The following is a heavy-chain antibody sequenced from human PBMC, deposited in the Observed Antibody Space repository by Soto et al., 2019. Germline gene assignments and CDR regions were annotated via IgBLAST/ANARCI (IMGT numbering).Heavy chain of an antibody. CDR2: INPNSGDT. CDR1: GYPFTGHY. J-gene: IGHJ6*02. D-gene: IGHD1-26*01. CDR3: AKGGAIVAAGTRVYLYNAMDV. Sequence: ASVNVSYKASGYPFTGHYVHWVRQAPGQGLECMGWINPNSGDTYLAQRFQGRATMNRDTSIGTAYMELRGLTSDDTAEYYCAKGGAIVAAGTRVYLYNAMDVGGQGTTVTVS. V-gene: IGHV1-2*02.